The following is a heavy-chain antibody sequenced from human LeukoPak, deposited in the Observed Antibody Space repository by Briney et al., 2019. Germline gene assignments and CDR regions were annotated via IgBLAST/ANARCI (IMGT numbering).Heavy chain of an antibody. CDR2: IIPIFGTA. CDR3: ASGVVPPAGDYYYYYMDV. J-gene: IGHJ6*03. CDR1: GGTFSSYA. Sequence: SVKVSCTASGGTFSSYAISWVRQAPGQGLEWMGGIIPIFGTANYAQKFQGRVTITADESTSTAYMELSSLRSEDTAVYYCASGVVPPAGDYYYYYMDVWGKGTTVTVSS. V-gene: IGHV1-69*13. D-gene: IGHD2-2*01.